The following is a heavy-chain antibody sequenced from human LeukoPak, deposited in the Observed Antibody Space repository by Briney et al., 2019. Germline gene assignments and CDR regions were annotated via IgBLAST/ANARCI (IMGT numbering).Heavy chain of an antibody. D-gene: IGHD1-26*01. CDR3: TTKLSGSFPFDY. CDR1: GFTFSSYG. Sequence: PGGSLRLSCAASGFTFSSYGMHWVRQAPGKGLEWMAVIWYDGSNKYYADSVKGRFTISRDNSKNTLYLQMNSLRAEDTAVYYCTTKLSGSFPFDYWGQGTLVTVSS. CDR2: IWYDGSNK. V-gene: IGHV3-33*01. J-gene: IGHJ4*02.